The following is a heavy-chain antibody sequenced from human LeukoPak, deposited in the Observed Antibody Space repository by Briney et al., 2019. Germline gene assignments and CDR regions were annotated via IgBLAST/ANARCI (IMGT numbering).Heavy chain of an antibody. CDR3: ARFGSLREPILDY. Sequence: SETLSLTCTVSGGSLTSYYWSWIRQPPGKGLEWIGCIYYTGTTNYNPSLKSRVTISVDTSKNQFSLKLNSVTAADTAVYYCARFGSLREPILDYWGQGALVTVSS. J-gene: IGHJ4*02. D-gene: IGHD3-16*01. CDR2: IYYTGTT. CDR1: GGSLTSYY. V-gene: IGHV4-59*01.